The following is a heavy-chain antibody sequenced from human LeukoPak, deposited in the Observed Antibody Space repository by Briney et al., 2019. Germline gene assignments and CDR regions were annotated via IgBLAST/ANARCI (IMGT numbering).Heavy chain of an antibody. CDR3: ARDATVTAEYFDY. CDR2: IYTSGST. D-gene: IGHD4-17*01. Sequence: SQTLSLTCTVSGGSISSGSYYWSWIRQPAGKGLEWIGRIYTSGSTNYNPSLKSRVTISVDTSKNQFSLKLSSVTAADTAVYYCARDATVTAEYFDYWGLGTLVTVSS. J-gene: IGHJ4*02. V-gene: IGHV4-61*02. CDR1: GGSISSGSYY.